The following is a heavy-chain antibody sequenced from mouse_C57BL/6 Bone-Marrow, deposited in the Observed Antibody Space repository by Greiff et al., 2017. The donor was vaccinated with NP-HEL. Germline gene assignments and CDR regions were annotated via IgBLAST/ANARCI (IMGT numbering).Heavy chain of an antibody. D-gene: IGHD2-10*02. CDR3: ARAYGNYLDY. V-gene: IGHV3-6*01. CDR1: GYSITSGYY. J-gene: IGHJ2*01. CDR2: ISYDGSN. Sequence: ESGPGLVKPSQSLSLTCSVTGYSITSGYYWNWIRRFPGNKLEWVGSISYDGSNNYSPSPKNRIYITRDTSKNQFFLKLNSVTAEDTATYYCARAYGNYLDYWGQGTTLTVSS.